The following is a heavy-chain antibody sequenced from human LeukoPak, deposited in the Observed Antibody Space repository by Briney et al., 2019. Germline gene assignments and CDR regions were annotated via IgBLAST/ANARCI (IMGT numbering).Heavy chain of an antibody. CDR1: GGTFSSYA. J-gene: IGHJ5*02. D-gene: IGHD3-16*01. V-gene: IGHV1-69*01. CDR2: IIPIFGTA. CDR3: ASQLYPGEYNWFDP. Sequence: SVKVSCKASGGTFSSYAISWVRQAPGQGLEWMGGIIPIFGTANYAQKFQGRVTITADESTSTAYMELSSLRSEDTAVYYCASQLYPGEYNWFDPWSQGTLVTVSS.